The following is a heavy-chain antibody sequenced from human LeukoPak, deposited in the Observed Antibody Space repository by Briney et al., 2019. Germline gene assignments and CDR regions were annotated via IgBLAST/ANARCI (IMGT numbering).Heavy chain of an antibody. J-gene: IGHJ3*02. V-gene: IGHV3-21*01. CDR3: ARPSLLWFGELRDPRSDAFDI. D-gene: IGHD3-10*01. CDR1: GFTFSSYS. Sequence: GGSLRLSCAASGFTFSSYSMNWVRQAPGKGLEWVSSISSSSSYIYYADSVKGRFTISRDNAKNSLYLQMNSLRAEDTAVYYCARPSLLWFGELRDPRSDAFDIWGQGTMVTVSS. CDR2: ISSSSSYI.